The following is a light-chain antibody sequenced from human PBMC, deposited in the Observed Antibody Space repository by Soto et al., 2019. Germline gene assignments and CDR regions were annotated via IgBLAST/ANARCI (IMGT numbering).Light chain of an antibody. CDR2: GAS. J-gene: IGKJ1*01. V-gene: IGKV3-20*01. CDR3: HQYGSSPWT. CDR1: QSVSNSY. Sequence: EIVLTQSPGTLSLSPGERATLSCRASQSVSNSYIAWYQQKPGQAPRFLLYGASSRATGIPDRFSGSGSGTDFTLTISRLEPEDFAVYYCHQYGSSPWTFGQGTKVEIK.